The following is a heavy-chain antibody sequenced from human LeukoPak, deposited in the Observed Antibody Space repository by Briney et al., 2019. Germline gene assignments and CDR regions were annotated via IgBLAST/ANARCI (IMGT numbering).Heavy chain of an antibody. Sequence: GGSLRLSCAASGFTFSSYGMHWVRQAPGKGLEWVAVIWYDGSNKYYADSVKGRFTISRDNSKNTLYLQMSSLRAEDTAVYYCARERVPAAISYYYYGMDVWGQGTTVTVSS. CDR3: ARERVPAAISYYYYGMDV. CDR1: GFTFSSYG. D-gene: IGHD2-2*01. J-gene: IGHJ6*02. CDR2: IWYDGSNK. V-gene: IGHV3-33*01.